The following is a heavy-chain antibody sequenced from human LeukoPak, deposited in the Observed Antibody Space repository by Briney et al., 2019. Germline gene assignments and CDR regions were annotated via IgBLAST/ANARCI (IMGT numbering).Heavy chain of an antibody. Sequence: SETLSLTCAVSGYSISSGYYWGWIRQPPGKGLEWIGSIYHSGSTYYNPSLKSRVTVEVDTSKNQFSLKLTSVTAADTAVYYCASLPWGPYIVVVPAAIRYYFDYWGQGTLVTVSS. CDR3: ASLPWGPYIVVVPAAIRYYFDY. CDR2: IYHSGST. D-gene: IGHD2-2*01. V-gene: IGHV4-38-2*01. CDR1: GYSISSGYY. J-gene: IGHJ4*02.